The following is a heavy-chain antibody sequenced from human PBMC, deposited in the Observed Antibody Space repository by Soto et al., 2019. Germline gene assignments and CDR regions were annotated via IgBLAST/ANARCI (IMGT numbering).Heavy chain of an antibody. J-gene: IGHJ4*02. CDR3: SRGGQYYESMI. V-gene: IGHV4-61*08. CDR1: GGSVSSGAYY. CDR2: ISFTGDT. D-gene: IGHD3-16*01. Sequence: QVQLQESGPGLVKPSETLCLTCTVFGGSVSSGAYYWTWIRQAPGKGLEWIGYISFTGDTTYNPSLRSRVAIAVDTSKNQFSLRLRSATAADTALYYCSRGGQYYESMIWGQGTLVTVSP.